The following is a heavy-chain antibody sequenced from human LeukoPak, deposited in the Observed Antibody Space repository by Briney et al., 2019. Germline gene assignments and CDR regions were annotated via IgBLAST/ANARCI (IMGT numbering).Heavy chain of an antibody. D-gene: IGHD3-16*01. CDR2: ISSSSSYI. V-gene: IGHV3-21*01. CDR1: GFTFSSYS. J-gene: IGHJ5*02. Sequence: GGSLRLSCAASGFTFSSYSMNWVRQAPGKGLEWVSSISSSSSYIYYADSVKGRFTISRDNAKNSLYLQMNSLRAEDTAVYYCARVNYDYVWGSFDWFDPRGQGTLVTVSS. CDR3: ARVNYDYVWGSFDWFDP.